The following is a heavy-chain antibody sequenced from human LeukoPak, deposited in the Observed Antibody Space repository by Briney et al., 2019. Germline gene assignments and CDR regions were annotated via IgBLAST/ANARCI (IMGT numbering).Heavy chain of an antibody. J-gene: IGHJ4*02. Sequence: GGSLRLSCAASGFTLSSYGMHWVRQAPGKGLEWVAVIWYDGSNKYYADSVKGRFTISRDNSKNTLYLQMNSLRAEDTAVYYCARGSGYSGYDAVDYWGQGTLVTVSS. CDR3: ARGSGYSGYDAVDY. CDR2: IWYDGSNK. D-gene: IGHD5-12*01. V-gene: IGHV3-33*01. CDR1: GFTLSSYG.